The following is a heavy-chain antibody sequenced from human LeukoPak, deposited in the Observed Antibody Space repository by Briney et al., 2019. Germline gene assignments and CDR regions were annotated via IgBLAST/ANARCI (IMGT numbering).Heavy chain of an antibody. CDR1: GYTFTSYD. V-gene: IGHV1-8*01. CDR2: MNLNSGNT. D-gene: IGHD3-3*01. J-gene: IGHJ6*03. Sequence: ASVKVSCKASGYTFTSYDINLVRQAPGQGIEWPGWMNLNSGNTGYAQKFQGRVTMTRNTSISTAYMELSSLRSEDTAVYYCARGRRGWSGYSFSRNYYMDVWGKGTTVTVSS. CDR3: ARGRRGWSGYSFSRNYYMDV.